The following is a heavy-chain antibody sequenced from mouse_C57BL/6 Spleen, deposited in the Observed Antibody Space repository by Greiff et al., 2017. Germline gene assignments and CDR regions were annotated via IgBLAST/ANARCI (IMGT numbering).Heavy chain of an antibody. J-gene: IGHJ1*03. V-gene: IGHV1-82*01. CDR3: AREGTTVVVRYWYFDV. CDR1: GYAFSSSW. Sequence: QVQLKQSGPELVKPGASVKISCKASGYAFSSSWMNWVKQRPGKGLEWIGRIYPGDGDTNYNGKFKGKATLTADKSSSTAYMQLSSLTSEDSAVYFWAREGTTVVVRYWYFDVWAQGPRSPSPQ. CDR2: IYPGDGDT. D-gene: IGHD1-1*01.